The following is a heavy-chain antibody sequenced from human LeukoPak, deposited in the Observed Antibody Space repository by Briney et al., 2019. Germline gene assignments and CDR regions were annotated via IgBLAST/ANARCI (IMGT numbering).Heavy chain of an antibody. Sequence: GGSLRLSCAASGFTFSSYWMHWVRQAPGKGLVWVSRINTDGSITNYADSVKGRFTISRDNAKNTLYLQMNSLRAEDTAVYYCASTNYRFWDWGQGTLVTVSS. J-gene: IGHJ4*02. CDR2: INTDGSIT. D-gene: IGHD3-3*01. V-gene: IGHV3-74*01. CDR3: ASTNYRFWD. CDR1: GFTFSSYW.